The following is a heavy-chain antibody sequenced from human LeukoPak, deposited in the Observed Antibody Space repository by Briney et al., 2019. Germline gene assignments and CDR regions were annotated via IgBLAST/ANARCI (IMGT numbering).Heavy chain of an antibody. CDR3: ANIGYCSGGSCDY. CDR1: GFTFSSYG. Sequence: PGGSLRLSCAASGFTFSSYGMHWVRQAPGKGLEWVAFIRYDGSNKYYADSVKGRFTISRGNSKNTLYLQMNSLGAEDTAVYYCANIGYCSGGSCDYWGQGTLVTVSS. J-gene: IGHJ4*02. V-gene: IGHV3-30*02. D-gene: IGHD2-15*01. CDR2: IRYDGSNK.